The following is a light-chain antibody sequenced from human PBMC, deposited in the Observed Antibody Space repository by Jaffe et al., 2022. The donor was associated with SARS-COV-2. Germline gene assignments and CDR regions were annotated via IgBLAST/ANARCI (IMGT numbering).Light chain of an antibody. V-gene: IGLV2-14*01. CDR3: MSYTTILTWV. CDR1: SSDVGGYNF. Sequence: QSALTQPASVSGSPGQSIAISCTGTSSDVGGYNFVSWYQQHPGKAPKLVIYEVNNRPSGVPDRFSGSKSGNTASLTISGLQPEDEADYYCMSYTTILTWVFGGGTKLTVL. J-gene: IGLJ3*02. CDR2: EVN.